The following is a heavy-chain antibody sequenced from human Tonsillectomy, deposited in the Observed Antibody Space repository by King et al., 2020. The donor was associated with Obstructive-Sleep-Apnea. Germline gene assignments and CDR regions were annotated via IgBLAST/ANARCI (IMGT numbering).Heavy chain of an antibody. D-gene: IGHD2-2*01. J-gene: IGHJ5*02. CDR1: GFTFSYYN. CDR2: ISSTSSTI. CDR3: ARDEVPAAIRWFDP. V-gene: IGHV3-48*01. Sequence: VQLVESGGGLVQPGGSLRLSCAASGFTFSYYNMNWVRQAPGKGLEWVSYISSTSSTIYYADSVKGRFTISRDNAKNSLYLQMNSLRAEDTAVYYCARDEVPAAIRWFDPWGLGTLVTVSS.